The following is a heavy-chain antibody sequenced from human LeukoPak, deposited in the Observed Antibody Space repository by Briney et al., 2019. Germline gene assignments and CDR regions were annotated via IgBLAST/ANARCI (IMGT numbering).Heavy chain of an antibody. CDR3: ATQEIVVVDFDAFDI. D-gene: IGHD2-15*01. CDR2: INHSGST. Sequence: PSETLSLTCAVYGGSFSGYYWSWIRQPPGKGLEWIGEINHSGSTNYNPSLKSRVTISVGTSKNQFSLKLSSVTAADTAVYYCATQEIVVVDFDAFDIWGQGTMVTVSS. CDR1: GGSFSGYY. V-gene: IGHV4-34*01. J-gene: IGHJ3*02.